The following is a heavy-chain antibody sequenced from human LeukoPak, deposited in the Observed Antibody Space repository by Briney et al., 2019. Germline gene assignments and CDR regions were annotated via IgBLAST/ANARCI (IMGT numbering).Heavy chain of an antibody. CDR2: INPNSGGT. J-gene: IGHJ6*03. D-gene: IGHD1-26*01. Sequence: ALVKVSCKASGYTFTGYYMHWVRQAPGQGLEWMGRINPNSGGTNYAQKFQGRVTMTRDTSISTAYMELSRLRSDDTAVYYCARYGKGPAHMDVWGKGTTVTVSS. CDR1: GYTFTGYY. V-gene: IGHV1-2*06. CDR3: ARYGKGPAHMDV.